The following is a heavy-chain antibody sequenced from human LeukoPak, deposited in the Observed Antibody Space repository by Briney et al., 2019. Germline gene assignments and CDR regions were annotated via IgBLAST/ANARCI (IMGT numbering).Heavy chain of an antibody. CDR1: GGTFSSYA. Sequence: SVKVSCKASGGTFSSYAISWVRQAPGQGLEWMGGVIPIFGTANYAQKFQGRVTITADESTSTAYMELSSLRSEDTAAYYCARPYYDSSGYHGDAFDIWGQGTMVTVSS. J-gene: IGHJ3*02. D-gene: IGHD3-22*01. CDR3: ARPYYDSSGYHGDAFDI. CDR2: VIPIFGTA. V-gene: IGHV1-69*13.